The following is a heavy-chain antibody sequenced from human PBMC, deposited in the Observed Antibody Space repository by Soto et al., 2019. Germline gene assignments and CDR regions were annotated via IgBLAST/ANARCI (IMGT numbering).Heavy chain of an antibody. J-gene: IGHJ4*02. CDR2: INPSGTT. CDR3: APGAAARQFHLLPSLHS. D-gene: IGHD7-27*01. V-gene: IGHV4-34*01. Sequence: SETLSLTCAVYGGSFRGYHWNWIRQPPGKGLEWIGEINPSGTTNFNPSLKSRVTISVDTSKNRFSLKLTSLTAADTPVYYSAPGAAARQFHLLPSLHSWGQGTLLTVSS. CDR1: GGSFRGYH.